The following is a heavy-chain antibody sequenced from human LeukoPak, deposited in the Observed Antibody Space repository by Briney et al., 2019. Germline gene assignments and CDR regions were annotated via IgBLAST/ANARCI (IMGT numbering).Heavy chain of an antibody. CDR2: IYSGGST. CDR3: ATGYVTKGYFDS. D-gene: IGHD3-16*01. J-gene: IGHJ4*02. CDR1: GFTFSSNY. V-gene: IGHV3-53*01. Sequence: GGSLRLSCAASGFTFSSNYMSWVRQAPGKGLEWVSVIYSGGSTYYADSVKGRFTISRDNSKNTLFLQMNSLRAEDTALYYCATGYVTKGYFDSWGQGTLVTVSS.